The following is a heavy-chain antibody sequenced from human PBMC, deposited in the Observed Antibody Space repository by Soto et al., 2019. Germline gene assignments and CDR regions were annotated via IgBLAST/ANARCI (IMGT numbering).Heavy chain of an antibody. D-gene: IGHD3-22*01. CDR3: ARGGYYDSSGYYDLGI. CDR1: GFTFSSYA. Sequence: LQLSCAASGFTFSSYAMHWDRQAPGKGLEWVAVISYDGSNKYYADSVKGRFTISRDNSKNTLYLQMNSLRAEDTAVYYCARGGYYDSSGYYDLGICGQGTPVIVS. J-gene: IGHJ4*02. V-gene: IGHV3-30-3*01. CDR2: ISYDGSNK.